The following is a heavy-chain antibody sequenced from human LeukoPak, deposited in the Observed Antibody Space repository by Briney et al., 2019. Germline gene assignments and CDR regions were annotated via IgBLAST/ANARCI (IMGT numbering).Heavy chain of an antibody. Sequence: SETLSLTCTVSGGSISSGGYYWSWIRQHPGKGLEWIGYIYHSGSTYYNPSLKSRLTISVDTSKNQFSLKLSSVTAADTAVYYCARGPTYCTSASCCFNYWGQGTLVTVSS. CDR2: IYHSGST. CDR1: GGSISSGGYY. V-gene: IGHV4-31*03. J-gene: IGHJ4*02. CDR3: ARGPTYCTSASCCFNY. D-gene: IGHD2-2*01.